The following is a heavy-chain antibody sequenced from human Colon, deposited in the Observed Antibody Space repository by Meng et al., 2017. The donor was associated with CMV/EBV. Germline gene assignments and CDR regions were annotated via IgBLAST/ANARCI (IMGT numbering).Heavy chain of an antibody. CDR1: GFTFDDYA. V-gene: IGHV3-74*03. J-gene: IGHJ4*02. D-gene: IGHD6-19*01. CDR2: ISSDGSYT. Sequence: GESLKISCAASGFTFDDYAMHWVRQAPGKGLVWVSRISSDGSYTTYADSVKGRFTISRDNAKNTLYLQMNSLRADDTAVYFCAKDLSPGIAVFDYWGQGTLVTVSS. CDR3: AKDLSPGIAVFDY.